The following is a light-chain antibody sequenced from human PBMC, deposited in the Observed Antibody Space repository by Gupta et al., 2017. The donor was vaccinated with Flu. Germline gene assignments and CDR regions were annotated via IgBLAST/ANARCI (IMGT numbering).Light chain of an antibody. CDR3: NSYTHSTTLGV. J-gene: IGLJ3*02. CDR2: EVN. V-gene: IGLV2-14*01. Sequence: QPALTQPASVSGSPGQSLTISCTGTGTDVGGYNFVSWYQQYPGKVPKLIISEVNNRPSGGSCRFSGSKFGNTAALTITGLQAEDEADYYCNSYTHSTTLGVFGGGTRLTVL. CDR1: GTDVGGYNF.